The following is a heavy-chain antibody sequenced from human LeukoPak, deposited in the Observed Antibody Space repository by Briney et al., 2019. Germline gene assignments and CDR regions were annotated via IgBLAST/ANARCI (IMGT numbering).Heavy chain of an antibody. CDR1: GGSFSGYY. J-gene: IGHJ4*02. CDR2: INHSGST. V-gene: IGHV4-34*01. D-gene: IGHD6-19*01. CDR3: AGTIKAGYSSGWYPY. Sequence: SETLSLTCAVYGGSFSGYYWSWIRQPPGKGLEWIGEINHSGSTNYNPSLKSRVTKSVDTSKNQFSLKLSSVTAADTAVYYCAGTIKAGYSSGWYPYWGQGTLVTVSS.